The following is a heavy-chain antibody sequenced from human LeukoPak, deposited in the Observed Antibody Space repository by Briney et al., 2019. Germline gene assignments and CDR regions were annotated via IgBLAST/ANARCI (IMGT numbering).Heavy chain of an antibody. D-gene: IGHD3-22*01. CDR2: ISAYNGNT. V-gene: IGHV1-18*01. J-gene: IGHJ6*02. CDR1: GYTFTSYG. CDR3: ARYDDSSGYSHYYYYGMDV. Sequence: ASVKVSGKASGYTFTSYGISWVRQAPGQGLEWMGWISAYNGNTNYAQKLQGRVTMTTDTSTSTAYMELRSLRSDDTAVYYCARYDDSSGYSHYYYYGMDVWGQGTTVTVSS.